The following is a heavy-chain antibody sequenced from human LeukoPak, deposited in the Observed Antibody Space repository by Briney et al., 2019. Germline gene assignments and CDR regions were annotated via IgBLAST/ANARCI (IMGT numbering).Heavy chain of an antibody. D-gene: IGHD2-2*01. CDR3: ARDCSSTSCYGGGIDY. CDR1: GYTFTSYG. V-gene: IGHV1-18*01. CDR2: ISAYNGNT. J-gene: IGHJ4*02. Sequence: GASVKVSCKASGYTFTSYGISWVRQAPGQGLEWMGWISAYNGNTNYAQKPQGRVTMTTDTSTSTAYMELRSLRSDDTAVYYCARDCSSTSCYGGGIDYWGQGTLVTVSS.